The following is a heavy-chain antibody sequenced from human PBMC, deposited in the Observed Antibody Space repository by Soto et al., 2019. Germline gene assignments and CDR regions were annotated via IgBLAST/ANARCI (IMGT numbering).Heavy chain of an antibody. D-gene: IGHD6-6*01. Sequence: GGSLRLSCAASVFTFSTYGIHWVRQAPGKGLEWVAVIWYDGSYKYYADSVKGRFTISRDNSKTYLQMNSLRAEDTAVYYCARDLYSNSIYYYGMDVWGQGTTVTVSS. CDR2: IWYDGSYK. CDR3: ARDLYSNSIYYYGMDV. J-gene: IGHJ6*02. V-gene: IGHV3-33*01. CDR1: VFTFSTYG.